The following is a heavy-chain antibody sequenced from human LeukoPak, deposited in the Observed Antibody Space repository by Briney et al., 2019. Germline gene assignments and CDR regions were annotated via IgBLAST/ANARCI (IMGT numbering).Heavy chain of an antibody. CDR2: INHSGST. CDR1: GGPFSGYY. V-gene: IGHV4-34*01. Sequence: SETLSLTCAVYGGPFSGYYWSWIRQPPGKGLEWIGEINHSGSTNYNSSLKSRVTISVDTSKNQFSLKLSSVTAADTAVYYCASLMGAPDYWGQGTLVTVSS. D-gene: IGHD1-26*01. J-gene: IGHJ4*02. CDR3: ASLMGAPDY.